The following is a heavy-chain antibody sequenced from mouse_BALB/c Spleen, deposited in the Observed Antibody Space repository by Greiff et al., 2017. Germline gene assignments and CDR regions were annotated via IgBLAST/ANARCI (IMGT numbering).Heavy chain of an antibody. CDR1: GFSLTSYG. J-gene: IGHJ4*01. Sequence: VKLMESGPGLVQPSQSLSITCTVSGFSLTSYGVHWVRQSPGKGLEWLGVIWSGGSTDYNAAFISRLSISKDNSKSQVFFKMNSLQANDTAIYYCARNSAYYGSSYYAMDYWGQGTSVTVSS. CDR3: ARNSAYYGSSYYAMDY. CDR2: IWSGGST. V-gene: IGHV2-2*02. D-gene: IGHD1-1*01.